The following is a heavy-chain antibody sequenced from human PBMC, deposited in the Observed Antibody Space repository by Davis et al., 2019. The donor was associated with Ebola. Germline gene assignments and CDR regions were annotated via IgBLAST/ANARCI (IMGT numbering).Heavy chain of an antibody. CDR1: GGTFTPSS. V-gene: IGHV1-69*13. J-gene: IGHJ4*02. CDR3: AREVGETKLDQ. D-gene: IGHD1-26*01. CDR2: IIPVFGTT. Sequence: SVKVSCKASGGTFTPSSIRWMRQAPGQGLEWMVEIIPVFGTTNYAQKFQGRVTLTADESTSTAYMELTNLRSDDTAVYYCAREVGETKLDQWGQGTLVTVSS.